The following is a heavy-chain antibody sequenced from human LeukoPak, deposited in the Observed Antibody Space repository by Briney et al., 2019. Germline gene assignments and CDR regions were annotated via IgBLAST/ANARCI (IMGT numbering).Heavy chain of an antibody. CDR2: INPNGGET. CDR1: GYTFTDSY. V-gene: IGHV1-2*02. D-gene: IGHD3-22*01. J-gene: IGHJ4*02. Sequence: ASVKVSCKASGYTFTDSYIHWVRQAPGQGLEWIGWINPNGGETIYAQKLQGRVTITRDTSASTAYMDLNSLRSEDMAVYYCAVGDYYYDTRFDYWGQGTLVTVSS. CDR3: AVGDYYYDTRFDY.